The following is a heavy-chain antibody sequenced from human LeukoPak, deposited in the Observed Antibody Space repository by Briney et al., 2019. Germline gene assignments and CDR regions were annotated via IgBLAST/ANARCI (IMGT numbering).Heavy chain of an antibody. Sequence: GGSLRLSCAASGFTFPNYVMCWVRQAPGKGLEWVSGISGSGDNTYYADPVKGRFTISRDNSKNTLYLQMNSLRAEDTAVYYCAKDFSSGWSFDYGAQETLVTVSS. J-gene: IGHJ4*02. CDR2: ISGSGDNT. CDR3: AKDFSSGWSFDY. D-gene: IGHD6-13*01. CDR1: GFTFPNYV. V-gene: IGHV3-23*01.